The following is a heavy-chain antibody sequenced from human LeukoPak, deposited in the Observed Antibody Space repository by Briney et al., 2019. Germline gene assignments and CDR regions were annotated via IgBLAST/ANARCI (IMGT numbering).Heavy chain of an antibody. CDR2: IYHSGST. J-gene: IGHJ4*02. CDR1: GGSISSSSYY. D-gene: IGHD6-13*01. Sequence: SETLSLTCTVSGGSISSSSYYWGWIRQPPGKGLEWIGSIYHSGSTYYNPSLKSRVTISVDTSKNQFSLKLSSVTAADTAVYYCARGGTVAAVDYWGQGTLVTVSS. V-gene: IGHV4-39*07. CDR3: ARGGTVAAVDY.